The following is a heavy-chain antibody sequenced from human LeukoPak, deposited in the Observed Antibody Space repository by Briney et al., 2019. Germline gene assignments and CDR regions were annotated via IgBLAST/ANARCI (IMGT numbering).Heavy chain of an antibody. CDR1: GFTFSSHW. CDR3: ARESGITMIVVVTQAVDY. V-gene: IGHV3-7*01. D-gene: IGHD3-22*01. Sequence: GGSLRLSCAASGFTFSSHWMSWVRQAPGKGLEWVANIKQDGSEKYYVDSVKGRFTISRDNAKNSLYLQMNSLRAEDTAVYYCARESGITMIVVVTQAVDYWGQGTLVTVSS. CDR2: IKQDGSEK. J-gene: IGHJ4*02.